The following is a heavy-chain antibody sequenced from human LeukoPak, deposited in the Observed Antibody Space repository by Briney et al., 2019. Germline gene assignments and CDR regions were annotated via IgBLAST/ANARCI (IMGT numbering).Heavy chain of an antibody. V-gene: IGHV5-51*01. CDR1: GYSFTSYW. Sequence: GESLKISGKGSGYSFTSYWIGWVRQMPEKGLEWMGIIYPGDSDTRYSPSFQGQVTISADKSINTAYLQWSSLKASDTAIYYCARSIADDAFDIWGQGTMVTVSS. J-gene: IGHJ3*02. CDR2: IYPGDSDT. CDR3: ARSIADDAFDI. D-gene: IGHD6-13*01.